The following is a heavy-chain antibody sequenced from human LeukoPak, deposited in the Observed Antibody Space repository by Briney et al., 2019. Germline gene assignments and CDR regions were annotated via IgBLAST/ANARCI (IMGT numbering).Heavy chain of an antibody. CDR1: GGSFSGYY. CDR3: ARLVGKYPTMSSSWYYYYYGMDV. V-gene: IGHV4-34*01. D-gene: IGHD6-13*01. Sequence: SETLSLTWAVYGGSFSGYYWSWIRQPPGKGMEWIGEINHSESTNYNPSLKSRVTISVDTSKNQFSLKLSSVTAADTAVYYCARLVGKYPTMSSSWYYYYYGMDVWGQGTTVTVSS. J-gene: IGHJ6*02. CDR2: INHSEST.